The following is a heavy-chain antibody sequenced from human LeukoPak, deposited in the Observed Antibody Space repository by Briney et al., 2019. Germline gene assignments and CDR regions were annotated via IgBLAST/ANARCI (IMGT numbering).Heavy chain of an antibody. CDR1: GGTFSSYA. V-gene: IGHV1-69*13. CDR2: IIPIFGTA. Sequence: ASVKVSCKASGGTFSSYAISWVRQAPGQGLEWMGGIIPIFGTANYAQKFRGRVTITADESTSTAYMELSSLRSEDTAVYYCARDLHGSGSYYVFDYWGQGTLVTVSS. D-gene: IGHD3-10*01. CDR3: ARDLHGSGSYYVFDY. J-gene: IGHJ4*02.